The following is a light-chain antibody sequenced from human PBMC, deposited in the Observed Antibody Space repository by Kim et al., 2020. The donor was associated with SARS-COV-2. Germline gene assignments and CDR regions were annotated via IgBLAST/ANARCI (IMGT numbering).Light chain of an antibody. CDR1: QRVSSY. V-gene: IGKV3-11*01. J-gene: IGKJ4*01. CDR2: DAS. Sequence: EIVLTQSPATLSLSPGERATLSCRPSQRVSSYLAWYQQKPGQAPRLLIYDASNGATGIPARFSGRASGTDFTLTISSLEPEEFAGYYCQQRGSWPLTFGGGTKVDIK. CDR3: QQRGSWPLT.